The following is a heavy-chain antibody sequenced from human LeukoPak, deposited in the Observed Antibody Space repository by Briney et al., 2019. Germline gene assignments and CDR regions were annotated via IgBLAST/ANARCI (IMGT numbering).Heavy chain of an antibody. V-gene: IGHV3-48*02. Sequence: GGSLRLSCAASAFTFSDYSMNWVRQAPGKGLEWISYIDTSSSTMYYADSVMGRFTISRDNAKELLYLQMNSLRDEDTAVYYCAREDDSWGPNNLDLWGQGTMVTVSS. CDR1: AFTFSDYS. D-gene: IGHD7-27*01. CDR3: AREDDSWGPNNLDL. J-gene: IGHJ3*01. CDR2: IDTSSSTM.